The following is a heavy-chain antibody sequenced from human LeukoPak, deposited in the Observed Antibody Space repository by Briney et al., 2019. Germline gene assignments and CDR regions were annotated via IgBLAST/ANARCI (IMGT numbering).Heavy chain of an antibody. J-gene: IGHJ5*02. CDR2: IYYSGST. D-gene: IGHD6-6*01. Sequence: SETLSLACTVSGGSISSYYWSWIRQPPGKGLEWIGYIYYSGSTNYNPSLKSRVTISVDTSKNQFSLKLSSVTAADTAVYYCARLYSSSSLRFDPWGQGTLVTVSS. CDR3: ARLYSSSSLRFDP. V-gene: IGHV4-59*01. CDR1: GGSISSYY.